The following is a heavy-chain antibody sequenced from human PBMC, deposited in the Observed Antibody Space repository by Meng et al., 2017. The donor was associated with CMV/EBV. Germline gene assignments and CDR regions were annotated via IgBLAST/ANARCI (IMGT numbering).Heavy chain of an antibody. CDR3: ARDGINIVVVPAAMISYYFDY. CDR2: IYHSGST. J-gene: IGHJ4*02. D-gene: IGHD2-2*01. V-gene: IGHV4-38-2*02. CDR1: GYSISSGYY. Sequence: ESLRLSCTVSGYSISSGYYWGWIRQPPGKGLEWIGSIYHSGSTYYNPSLKSRVTISVDTSRNQFSLKLSSVTAADTAVYYCARDGINIVVVPAAMISYYFDYWGQGTLVTVSS.